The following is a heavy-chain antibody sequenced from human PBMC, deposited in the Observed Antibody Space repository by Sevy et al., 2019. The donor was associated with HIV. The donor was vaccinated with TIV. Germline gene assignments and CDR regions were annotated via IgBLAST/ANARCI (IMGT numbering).Heavy chain of an antibody. CDR1: GFTFSSYG. D-gene: IGHD3-3*01. CDR2: ISYDGSNK. CDR3: AKEAGSGRFTIFGVVIKGFIDY. J-gene: IGHJ4*02. Sequence: GGSLRLSCAASGFTFSSYGMHWVRQAPGKGLEWVAVISYDGSNKYYADSVKGRFTISRDNSKNTLYLQMISRRAADTAVYYCAKEAGSGRFTIFGVVIKGFIDYWGQGTLVTVSS. V-gene: IGHV3-30*18.